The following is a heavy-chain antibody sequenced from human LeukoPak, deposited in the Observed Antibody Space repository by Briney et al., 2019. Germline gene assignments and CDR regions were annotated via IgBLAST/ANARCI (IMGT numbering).Heavy chain of an antibody. D-gene: IGHD5-18*01. V-gene: IGHV1-2*02. CDR2: INPNSGGT. CDR3: ARDWSGYSYGFFDY. CDR1: GYTFTGYY. J-gene: IGHJ4*02. Sequence: ASVKVSCKASGYTFTGYYMHWVRQAPGQGLEWMGWINPNSGGTNYAQKFQGRVTMPRDTSISTAYMELSRLRSDDTAVYYCARDWSGYSYGFFDYWGQGTLVTVSS.